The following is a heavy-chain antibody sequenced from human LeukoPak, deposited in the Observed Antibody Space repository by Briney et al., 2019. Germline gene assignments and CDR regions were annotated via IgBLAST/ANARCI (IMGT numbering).Heavy chain of an antibody. CDR1: GFTFRLHW. CDR3: ARDSSAGGGNTFDY. J-gene: IGHJ4*02. CDR2: ICPHGGTT. D-gene: IGHD3-16*01. V-gene: IGHV3-74*01. Sequence: SLILSCSASGFTFRLHWMRWVRQVQRKGLVWVSSICPHGGTTNYADSVKGRFTISRVNAKNTLYLQMNSLRGEDTSVYYCARDSSAGGGNTFDYWGQGTLVTVSS.